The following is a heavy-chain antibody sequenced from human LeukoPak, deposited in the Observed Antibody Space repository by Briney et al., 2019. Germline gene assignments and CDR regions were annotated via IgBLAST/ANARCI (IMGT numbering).Heavy chain of an antibody. D-gene: IGHD6-13*01. V-gene: IGHV3-33*01. CDR1: GFTFSSYG. Sequence: GGSLRLSCAASGFTFSSYGMHWVRQAPGTGLECVAVIWYDGSSKYYEDSVKGRFTISRDNSKNTLYLQMNSLRAEDTAVYYCAREDSRYSTGWYVVDWGQGTLVTVSS. J-gene: IGHJ4*02. CDR2: IWYDGSSK. CDR3: AREDSRYSTGWYVVD.